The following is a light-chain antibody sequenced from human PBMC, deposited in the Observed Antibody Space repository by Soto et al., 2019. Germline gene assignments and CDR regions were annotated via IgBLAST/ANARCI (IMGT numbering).Light chain of an antibody. J-gene: IGKJ4*01. CDR3: QQYASSPQLT. CDR1: QSVSSSY. V-gene: IGKV3-20*01. CDR2: AAS. Sequence: EIVLTQSPGTLSLSPGERATLSCRASQSVSSSYLAWYQQKPGQAPRLLIYAASSRATGTPDRFSGSGSGTDFTLTISRLEPEDFAVYSCQQYASSPQLTFGGGTKVDIK.